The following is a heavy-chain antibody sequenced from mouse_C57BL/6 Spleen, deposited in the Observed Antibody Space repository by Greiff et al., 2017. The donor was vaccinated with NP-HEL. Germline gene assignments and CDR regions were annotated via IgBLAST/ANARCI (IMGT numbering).Heavy chain of an antibody. CDR3: ARWRDYGNAWFAY. V-gene: IGHV1-64*01. J-gene: IGHJ3*01. CDR1: GYTFTSYW. CDR2: IHPNSGST. Sequence: QVQLQQPGAELVKPGASVKLSCKASGYTFTSYWMHWVKQRPGQGLEWIGMIHPNSGSTNYNEKFKSKATLTVDKSSSTAYMQLSSLTSEDSAVYYCARWRDYGNAWFAYWGQGTLVTVSA. D-gene: IGHD2-1*01.